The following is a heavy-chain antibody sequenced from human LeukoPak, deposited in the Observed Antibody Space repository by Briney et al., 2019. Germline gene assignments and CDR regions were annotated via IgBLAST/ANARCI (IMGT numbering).Heavy chain of an antibody. V-gene: IGHV3-15*01. CDR3: TTDYYDSSGYIDY. CDR2: IKSKTDGGTT. J-gene: IGHJ4*02. Sequence: PGGSLRLSCAASGFTFSHAWMSWVRQAPGKGLEWVGRIKSKTDGGTTDYAAPVKGRFTISRDDSKNTLYLQMNSLKTEDTAVYYCTTDYYDSSGYIDYWGQGTLVTVSS. D-gene: IGHD3-22*01. CDR1: GFTFSHAW.